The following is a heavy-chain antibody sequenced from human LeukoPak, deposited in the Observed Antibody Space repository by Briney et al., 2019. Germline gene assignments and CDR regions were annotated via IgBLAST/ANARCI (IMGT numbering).Heavy chain of an antibody. V-gene: IGHV3-30*02. Sequence: GGSLRLSCAASGFTFSSYGMHWVRQAPGKGLEWVTFIRYDGSNKYYADSVKGRFTISRDNSKNTLYLQMNSLRAEDTALYYCARDHPLIAATGSFDYWGQGTLVTVSS. CDR2: IRYDGSNK. J-gene: IGHJ4*02. CDR3: ARDHPLIAATGSFDY. D-gene: IGHD6-13*01. CDR1: GFTFSSYG.